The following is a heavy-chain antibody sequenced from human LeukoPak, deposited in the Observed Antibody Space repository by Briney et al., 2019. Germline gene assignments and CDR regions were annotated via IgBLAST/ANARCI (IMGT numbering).Heavy chain of an antibody. J-gene: IGHJ4*02. V-gene: IGHV3-15*01. CDR3: ASYSSGWELNY. CDR1: GFTFSNAW. Sequence: TGGSLRLSCAASGFTFSNAWMSWVRQAPGKGLEWVGRIKSKTDGGTTDYAAPVKGRFIISRDDSKNTLFLQMNSLKTEDTAVYYCASYSSGWELNYWGQGTLVTVTS. CDR2: IKSKTDGGTT. D-gene: IGHD6-19*01.